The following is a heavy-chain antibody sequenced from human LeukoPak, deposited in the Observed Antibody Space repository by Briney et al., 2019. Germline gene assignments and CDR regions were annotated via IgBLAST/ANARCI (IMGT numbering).Heavy chain of an antibody. CDR2: IYYSGST. D-gene: IGHD3-10*01. J-gene: IGHJ5*02. CDR1: GGSISSSSYY. Sequence: PSETLSLTCTVSGGSISSSSYYWGWIRQPPGKGLEWIGSIYYSGSTYYNPSLKSRVTISVDTSKNQFSLKLSSVTAADTAVYYCARGRGWGMVRGVIRGWFDPWGQGTLVTVSS. V-gene: IGHV4-39*07. CDR3: ARGRGWGMVRGVIRGWFDP.